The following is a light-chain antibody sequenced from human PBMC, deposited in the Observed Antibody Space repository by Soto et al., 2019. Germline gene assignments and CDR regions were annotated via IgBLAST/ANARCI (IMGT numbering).Light chain of an antibody. Sequence: DIQMTQSPSSLSASVGDRVTITCRASQSISIYLNWYQQKPGKAPKLLIYAASSLRSGVPSRFSGSGSGTDFTLTISSLQPEDFATYYCQQSYSSLYTFGQGTKLEIK. CDR2: AAS. CDR1: QSISIY. V-gene: IGKV1-39*01. CDR3: QQSYSSLYT. J-gene: IGKJ2*01.